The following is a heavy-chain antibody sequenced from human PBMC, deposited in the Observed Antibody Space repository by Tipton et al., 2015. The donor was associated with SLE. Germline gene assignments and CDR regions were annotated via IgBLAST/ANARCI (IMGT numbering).Heavy chain of an antibody. D-gene: IGHD3-3*01. J-gene: IGHJ3*02. Sequence: TLSLTCAVSDFGISSAHYWGWIRQPPGKGLEWIGSFSHSGSTYYNPSLKSRVTIYIDTSRNYFSLKLTSVTAADTAVYYCARYSGYNTQIKGGFDIWGQATMVTVSS. V-gene: IGHV4-38-2*01. CDR2: FSHSGST. CDR3: ARYSGYNTQIKGGFDI. CDR1: DFGISSAHY.